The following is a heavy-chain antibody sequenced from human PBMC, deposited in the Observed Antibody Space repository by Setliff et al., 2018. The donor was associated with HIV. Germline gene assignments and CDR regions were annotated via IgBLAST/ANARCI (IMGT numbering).Heavy chain of an antibody. J-gene: IGHJ4*02. CDR2: IHYSGST. Sequence: SETRSLTCPVSGVSISSGGYYWSWIRQHQGKGLDGIGYIHYSGSTYYNPSLKSPVSMSVDTSENQFSLKLSPVTAADTAVYYCAGEKTTLVRGVIIFQIFDYWGQGKLVTVSS. CDR1: GVSISSGGYY. CDR3: AGEKTTLVRGVIIFQIFDY. V-gene: IGHV4-31*01. D-gene: IGHD3-10*01.